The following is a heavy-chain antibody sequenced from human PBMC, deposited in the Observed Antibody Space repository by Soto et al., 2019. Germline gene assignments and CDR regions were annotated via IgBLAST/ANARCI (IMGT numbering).Heavy chain of an antibody. CDR3: ARGNYYYYGMDV. V-gene: IGHV4-30-2*01. CDR2: ICRIGST. J-gene: IGHJ6*02. Sequence: PSATLAFTCAGSGGSISSGGYSWSWIRQPPGKGLEWIGYICRIGSTYYNPSLKSRVTISVDRSKNQFSLKLSSVTAADTAVYYCARGNYYYYGMDVWGQGTTVTVSS. CDR1: GGSISSGGYS.